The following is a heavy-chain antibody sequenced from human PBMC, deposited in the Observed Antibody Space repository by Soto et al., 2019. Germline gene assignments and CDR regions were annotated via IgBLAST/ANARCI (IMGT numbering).Heavy chain of an antibody. CDR1: GYTFTSYG. Sequence: AASVKVSCKASGYTFTSYGISWVRQAPGQGLEWMGWISAYNGNTNYAQKLQGRVTMTTDTSTSTAYMELRSLRSDDTAVYYCARDFKPHCGGDCDVDYWGQGTLVTVSS. V-gene: IGHV1-18*01. D-gene: IGHD2-21*01. CDR3: ARDFKPHCGGDCDVDY. J-gene: IGHJ4*02. CDR2: ISAYNGNT.